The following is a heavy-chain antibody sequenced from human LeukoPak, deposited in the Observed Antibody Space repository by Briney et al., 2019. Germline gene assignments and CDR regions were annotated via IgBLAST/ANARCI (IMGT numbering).Heavy chain of an antibody. CDR1: GFTFSSYW. CDR2: IRGSDGST. D-gene: IGHD4-17*01. J-gene: IGHJ4*02. V-gene: IGHV3-23*01. CDR3: AKDVYGDYGGLDY. Sequence: GGSLRLSRAASGFTFSSYWMSWVRQAPGKGLEWVSSIRGSDGSTYYADSVKGRFAISRDNSKNTLYLQMNSLRAEDTAVYYCAKDVYGDYGGLDYWGQGTLVTVSP.